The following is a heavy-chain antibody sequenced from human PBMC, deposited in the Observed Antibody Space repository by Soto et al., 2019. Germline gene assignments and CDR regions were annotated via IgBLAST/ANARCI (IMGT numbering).Heavy chain of an antibody. V-gene: IGHV3-21*01. CDR1: GFTFSSYS. D-gene: IGHD3-22*01. J-gene: IGHJ3*02. Sequence: PGGSLRLSCAASGFTFSSYSMNWVRQAPGKGLEWVSSISSSSSYIYYADSVKGRFTISRDNAKNSLYLQMNSLRAEDTAVYYCAVEWGYYDSSGYSDAFDIWGQGTMVTVSS. CDR2: ISSSSSYI. CDR3: AVEWGYYDSSGYSDAFDI.